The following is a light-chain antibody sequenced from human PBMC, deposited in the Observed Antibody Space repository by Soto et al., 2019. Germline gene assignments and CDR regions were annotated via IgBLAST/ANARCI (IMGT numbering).Light chain of an antibody. CDR1: QSVTSDY. Sequence: EIVLTQSPGTLSLSPGERATLSCRASQSVTSDYLAWYQQRPGQPPRLLIYGASSRATGIPDRFSGSGSGTDFSLIISELESEDFAVYYCEQYSSSPRTFGGGTRVEIK. CDR2: GAS. J-gene: IGKJ4*01. CDR3: EQYSSSPRT. V-gene: IGKV3-20*01.